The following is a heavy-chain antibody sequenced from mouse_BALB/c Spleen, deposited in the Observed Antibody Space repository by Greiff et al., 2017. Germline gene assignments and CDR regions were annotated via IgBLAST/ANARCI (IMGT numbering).Heavy chain of an antibody. CDR3: ARGGSSSWFAY. CDR1: GYTFTSYW. V-gene: IGHV1S81*02. J-gene: IGHJ3*01. D-gene: IGHD1-1*01. CDR2: INPSNGRT. Sequence: QVHVKQPGAELVKPGASVKLSCKASGYTFTSYWMHWVKQRPGQGLEWIGEINPSNGRTNYNEKFKSKATLTVDKSSSTAYMQLSSLTSEDSAVYYCARGGSSSWFAYWGQGTLVTVSA.